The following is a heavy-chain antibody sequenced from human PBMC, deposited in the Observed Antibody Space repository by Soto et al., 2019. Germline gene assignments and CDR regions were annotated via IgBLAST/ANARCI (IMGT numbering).Heavy chain of an antibody. D-gene: IGHD5-18*01. V-gene: IGHV1-58*01. J-gene: IGHJ4*02. Sequence: ASVKVSCKASGFNFISSAVQWVRQARGQRPEWIGWIVVGSGNTKYAQKFQERVTITRDMSTSTAYMELRSLSSEDTALYYCAITAMINRDSSTSFDYWGRGTQVTVSS. CDR1: GFNFISSA. CDR3: AITAMINRDSSTSFDY. CDR2: IVVGSGNT.